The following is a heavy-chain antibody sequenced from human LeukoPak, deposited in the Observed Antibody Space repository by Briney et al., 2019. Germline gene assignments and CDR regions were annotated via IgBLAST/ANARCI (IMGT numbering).Heavy chain of an antibody. J-gene: IGHJ4*02. CDR3: AREKDWSCDY. CDR2: ISTSSSYI. CDR1: GFTFNRYN. Sequence: GGSLRLTCAASGFTFNRYNMNWVRRAPGKGLEWVSSISTSSSYIYYADSVRGRFTISRDNAKNSLYLQMNSLRAEDTAVYYCAREKDWSCDYWGQGTLVTVSS. D-gene: IGHD3/OR15-3a*01. V-gene: IGHV3-21*01.